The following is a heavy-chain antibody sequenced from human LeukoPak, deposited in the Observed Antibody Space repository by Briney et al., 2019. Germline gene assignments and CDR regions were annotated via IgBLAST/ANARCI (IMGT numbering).Heavy chain of an antibody. CDR3: ARVYSSAGYDAFDI. V-gene: IGHV4-59*01. CDR2: IYYSGST. Sequence: PSETLSLTCTVSGGSISSYYWSWIRQPPGKGLEWIGYIYYSGSTNYNPSLKSRVTISVDTSKNQFSLKLSSVTAADTAVYYCARVYSSAGYDAFDIWGQGTMVTVSS. J-gene: IGHJ3*02. D-gene: IGHD6-25*01. CDR1: GGSISSYY.